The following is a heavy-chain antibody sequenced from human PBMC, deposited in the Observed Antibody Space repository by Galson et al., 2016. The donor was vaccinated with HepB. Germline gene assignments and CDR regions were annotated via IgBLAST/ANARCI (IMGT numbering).Heavy chain of an antibody. Sequence: SLRLSCAASGFTFSNYIMNWVRQAPGKGLEWVSSISGSTGYIYYADSVKGRFTISRDDAKNSLYLQMNSLRDEDTAVYYCERDHKDSSSWYLYTYYGMDVWGQVTTVTVSS. D-gene: IGHD6-13*01. J-gene: IGHJ6*02. CDR2: ISGSTGYI. CDR3: ERDHKDSSSWYLYTYYGMDV. V-gene: IGHV3-21*01. CDR1: GFTFSNYI.